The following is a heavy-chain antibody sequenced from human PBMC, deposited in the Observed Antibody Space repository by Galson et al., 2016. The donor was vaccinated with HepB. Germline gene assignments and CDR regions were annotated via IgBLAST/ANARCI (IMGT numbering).Heavy chain of an antibody. CDR1: GGSFSGYY. Sequence: ETLSLTCAVYGGSFSGYYWSWIRQPPGKGLEWIGKINHSGSSNYNPSLKSRVTISVGTSKSQFSLELTSVTAADTAVYYCARGKSVRVAGYYYYYGMDVWGQGTTVTVS. V-gene: IGHV4-34*01. J-gene: IGHJ6*02. CDR3: ARGKSVRVAGYYYYYGMDV. CDR2: INHSGSS. D-gene: IGHD3-10*02.